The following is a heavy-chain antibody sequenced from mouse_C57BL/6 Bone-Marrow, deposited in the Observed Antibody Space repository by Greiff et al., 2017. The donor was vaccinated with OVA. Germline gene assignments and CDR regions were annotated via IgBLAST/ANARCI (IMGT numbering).Heavy chain of an antibody. Sequence: QVQLKESGAELVRPGSSVKVSCKASGYAFTNYLIEWVKQRPGQGLEWIGVINPGSGGTNYNEKFKGKATLTADKSSSTAYMQLSSLTSEDSAVYFCASSRHDPFAYWGQGTLVTVSA. CDR3: ASSRHDPFAY. CDR2: INPGSGGT. CDR1: GYAFTNYL. D-gene: IGHD2-3*01. J-gene: IGHJ3*01. V-gene: IGHV1-54*01.